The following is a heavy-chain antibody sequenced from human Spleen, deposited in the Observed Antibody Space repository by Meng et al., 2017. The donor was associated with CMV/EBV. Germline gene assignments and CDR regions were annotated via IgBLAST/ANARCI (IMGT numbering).Heavy chain of an antibody. Sequence: SETLSLTCAVYGGSFSGYYWSWIRQPPGKGLEWIGEINHSGSTNYNPSLKGRVTISVDTSKNQFSLKLSSVTAADTAVYYCARLTTKGYYYYYGMDVWGQGTTVTVSS. CDR3: ARLTTKGYYYYYGMDV. CDR2: INHSGST. V-gene: IGHV4-34*01. CDR1: GGSFSGYY. D-gene: IGHD4-17*01. J-gene: IGHJ6*02.